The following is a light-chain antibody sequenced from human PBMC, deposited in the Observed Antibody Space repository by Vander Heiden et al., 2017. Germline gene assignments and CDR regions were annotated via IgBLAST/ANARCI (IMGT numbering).Light chain of an antibody. CDR1: QSVRSF. Sequence: EIVLTQSPATLSLSPGERVPLPCRASQSVRSFLAWYQQKVGQAPRLLIYDASYRPTGIPARFSGSGSGTDFTLTISSLDPEDFAVYYCQQRANWPYTFGQGTKLEIK. CDR3: QQRANWPYT. J-gene: IGKJ2*01. CDR2: DAS. V-gene: IGKV3-11*01.